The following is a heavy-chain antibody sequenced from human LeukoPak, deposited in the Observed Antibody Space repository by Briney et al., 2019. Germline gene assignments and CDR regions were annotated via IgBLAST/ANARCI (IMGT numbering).Heavy chain of an antibody. CDR1: GDSFSSVTDY. Sequence: SETLSLTCTVSGDSFSSVTDYWAWIRQPPGKGLEWIASGDYSGGTYYNPSLESRVAISADMSKNQFSLKLTSVTGADTAVYYCAGERGEEYSSGWYKRNYFDNWGQGIRVTVSS. CDR2: GDYSGGT. D-gene: IGHD6-19*01. V-gene: IGHV4-39*07. CDR3: AGERGEEYSSGWYKRNYFDN. J-gene: IGHJ4*02.